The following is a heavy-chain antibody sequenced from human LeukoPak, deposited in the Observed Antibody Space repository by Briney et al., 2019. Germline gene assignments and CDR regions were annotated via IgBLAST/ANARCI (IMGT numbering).Heavy chain of an antibody. CDR1: GGSISSHY. J-gene: IGHJ6*03. CDR2: IYYSGST. V-gene: IGHV4-59*11. D-gene: IGHD6-6*01. CDR3: ARGMYSSSRLVYYYMDV. Sequence: SETLSLTCSVSGGSISSHYWSWIRQPPGKGLEWIGYIYYSGSTNYNPSLKSRVTISVHTSKNQFSLKLRSVTAADTAVYYCARGMYSSSRLVYYYMDVWGKGTTVTVSS.